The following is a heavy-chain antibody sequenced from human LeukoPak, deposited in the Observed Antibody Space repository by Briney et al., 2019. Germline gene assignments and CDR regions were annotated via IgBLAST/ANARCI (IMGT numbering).Heavy chain of an antibody. D-gene: IGHD3-16*01. CDR3: ARDYD. Sequence: PRGSLRLSCAAPGFTFRSHWVTSVRQAPGKGLEWVANIKQDGSEKYYVDSVKGRVTISRDNAKNPLYLQLNSLRAEDTAVYYCARDYDWGQGTLVTVS. CDR1: GFTFRSHW. CDR2: IKQDGSEK. J-gene: IGHJ4*02. V-gene: IGHV3-7*05.